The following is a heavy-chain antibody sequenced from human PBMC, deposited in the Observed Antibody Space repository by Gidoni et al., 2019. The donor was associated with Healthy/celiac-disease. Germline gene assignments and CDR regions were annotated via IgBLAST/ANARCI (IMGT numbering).Heavy chain of an antibody. D-gene: IGHD6-19*01. Sequence: QLQLQESGPGLVKPSETLSLTCPVSGGSISSSSYYWGWIRQPPGKGLEWIGSIYYGGSTYYNPSLKSRVTISVDTSKNQFSLKLSSVTAADTAVYYCARHNGYSSGRHGVGFWGQGTLVTVSS. CDR3: ARHNGYSSGRHGVGF. CDR2: IYYGGST. J-gene: IGHJ4*02. V-gene: IGHV4-39*01. CDR1: GGSISSSSYY.